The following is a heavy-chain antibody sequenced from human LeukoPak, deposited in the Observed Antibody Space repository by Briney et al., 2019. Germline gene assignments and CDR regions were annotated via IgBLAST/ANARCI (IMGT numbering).Heavy chain of an antibody. Sequence: PSETLSLTCTVSGGSISSYYWSWIRQPPGKGLEWIGSIYYSGSTIYNPSLKSRVTMSVDTSKNQFSLRLSSGTAAETAVDYWARESGGADRWGQGTLVTVSS. CDR3: ARESGGADR. J-gene: IGHJ5*02. D-gene: IGHD1-26*01. CDR2: IYYSGST. V-gene: IGHV4-59*01. CDR1: GGSISSYY.